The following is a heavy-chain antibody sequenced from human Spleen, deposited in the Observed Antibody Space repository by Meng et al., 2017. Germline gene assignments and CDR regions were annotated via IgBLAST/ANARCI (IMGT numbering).Heavy chain of an antibody. CDR2: INPGNDNP. J-gene: IGHJ4*02. Sequence: QVQLVQSGAEVKKPGSSVKVSCKASGYTFTTYAIHWIRQAPGQRLEWMGWINPGNDNPKYSQKFQDRVTITRDTSASIVYMELSSLKSEDTAVYYCARYAHYYGSGGYWPSFDYWGQGTLVTVSS. CDR1: GYTFTTYA. V-gene: IGHV1-3*01. CDR3: ARYAHYYGSGGYWPSFDY. D-gene: IGHD3-22*01.